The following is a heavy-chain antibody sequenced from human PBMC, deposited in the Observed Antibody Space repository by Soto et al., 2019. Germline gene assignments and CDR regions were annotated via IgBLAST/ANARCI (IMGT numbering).Heavy chain of an antibody. CDR1: GSTFSSYG. D-gene: IGHD6-19*01. CDR2: ISGSGGST. V-gene: IGHV3-23*01. J-gene: IGHJ4*02. Sequence: EVQQLESGGGLVQPGGSLRLSCAASGSTFSSYGMSWVRQAPGKGLEWVSAISGSGGSTYNADSVKGRFTISRDNSKNTLYLQMNSLRAEDTAVYYCAKNEGYSSGWYLDWGQGTLVTVSS. CDR3: AKNEGYSSGWYLD.